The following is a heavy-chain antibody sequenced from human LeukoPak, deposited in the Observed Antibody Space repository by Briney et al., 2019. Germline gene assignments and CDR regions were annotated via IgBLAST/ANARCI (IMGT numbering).Heavy chain of an antibody. J-gene: IGHJ4*02. V-gene: IGHV3-33*01. CDR1: GFTFSSYG. CDR2: IWYDGSNK. CDR3: AREVWFGESPFDY. Sequence: GGSLRLSCAASGFTFSSYGMHWVRQAPGKGLEWVAVIWYDGSNKYYADSVKGRFTISRDNSKNTLYLQMNSLRAEDTAVYYCAREVWFGESPFDYWGQGTLVTVSS. D-gene: IGHD3-10*01.